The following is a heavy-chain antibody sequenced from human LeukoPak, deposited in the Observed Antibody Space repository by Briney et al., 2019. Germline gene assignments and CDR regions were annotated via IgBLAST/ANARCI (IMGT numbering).Heavy chain of an antibody. CDR2: IYTSGST. CDR3: ARGVHGDYRWYFDL. V-gene: IGHV4-4*07. CDR1: GGSINNYY. Sequence: SETLSLTCTVSGGSINNYYYHWIRQPAGKGLEWIGRIYTSGSTNYNPSLKSRVTMSVDTSKNQFSLKVTSVTAADTAVYYCARGVHGDYRWYFDLWGRGTLVTVSS. D-gene: IGHD4-17*01. J-gene: IGHJ2*01.